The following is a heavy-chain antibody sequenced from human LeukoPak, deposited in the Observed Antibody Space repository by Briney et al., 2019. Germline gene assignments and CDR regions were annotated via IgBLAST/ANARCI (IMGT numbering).Heavy chain of an antibody. CDR1: GYTFTSYA. CDR3: ARGPELRYGDFLPSLYYFDY. V-gene: IGHV1-3*03. D-gene: IGHD4-17*01. CDR2: INAGNGNT. J-gene: IGHJ4*02. Sequence: EASVTVSCKASGYTFTSYAMHWVRQAPGQRLEWMGWINAGNGNTKYSQEFQGRVTITRDTSASTAYMELRSLRSEDLAVYYCARGPELRYGDFLPSLYYFDYWGQGTLVTVSS.